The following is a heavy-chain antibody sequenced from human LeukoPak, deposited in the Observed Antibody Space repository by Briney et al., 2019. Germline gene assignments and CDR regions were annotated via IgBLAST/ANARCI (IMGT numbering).Heavy chain of an antibody. Sequence: ASVKVSCKASGYTFISYGISWVRQAPGQGLEWMGWISAYNGNTNYAQKLQGRVTMTTDTSTSTAYMELRSLRSDDTAVYYCARGHTVLLWFGELLTLDYWGQGTLVTVSS. CDR2: ISAYNGNT. CDR3: ARGHTVLLWFGELLTLDY. D-gene: IGHD3-10*01. CDR1: GYTFISYG. J-gene: IGHJ4*02. V-gene: IGHV1-18*01.